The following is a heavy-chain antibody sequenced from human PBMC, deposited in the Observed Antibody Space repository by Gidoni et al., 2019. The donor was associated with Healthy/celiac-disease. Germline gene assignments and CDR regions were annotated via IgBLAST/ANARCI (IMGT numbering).Heavy chain of an antibody. CDR2: INPNSGGT. CDR1: GYTFPGYY. CDR3: ARGAIVLVPAAPPPFDY. D-gene: IGHD2-2*01. Sequence: QVQLVQSGAEVTKPGASLTVSCKASGYTFPGYYMHWVRQAPGQGLEWMGWINPNSGGTNYAQKFQGRVTMTRDTSISTAYMELSRLRSDDTAVYYCARGAIVLVPAAPPPFDYWGQGTLVTVSS. J-gene: IGHJ4*02. V-gene: IGHV1-2*02.